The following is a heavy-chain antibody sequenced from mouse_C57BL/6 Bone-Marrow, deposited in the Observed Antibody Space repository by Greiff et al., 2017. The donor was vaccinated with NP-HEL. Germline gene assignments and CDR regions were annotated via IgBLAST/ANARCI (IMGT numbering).Heavy chain of an antibody. V-gene: IGHV1-74*01. CDR2: IHPSDSDT. CDR3: VLFITTVVATEYAMDY. Sequence: QVHVKQPGAELVKPGASVKVSCKASGYTFTSYWMHWVKQRPGQGLEWIGRIHPSDSDTNYNQKFKGKATLTVDKSSSTAYMQLSSLTSEDSAVYYCVLFITTVVATEYAMDYWGQGTSVTVSS. J-gene: IGHJ4*01. CDR1: GYTFTSYW. D-gene: IGHD1-1*01.